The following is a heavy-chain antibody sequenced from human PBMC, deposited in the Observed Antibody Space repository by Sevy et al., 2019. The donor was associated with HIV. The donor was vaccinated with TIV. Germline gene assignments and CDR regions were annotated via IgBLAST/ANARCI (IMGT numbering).Heavy chain of an antibody. CDR1: GFIFSTSP. J-gene: IGHJ4*02. CDR2: LSYDDSDE. V-gene: IGHV3-30-3*02. CDR3: AKDDLGSIDY. Sequence: GWSLRLSCAASGFIFSTSPMHWVRQAPGKGLECVAILSYDDSDENYADSVKGRFTISRDNSKNPLYLQMNSLRTEDTAVYYCAKDDLGSIDYWGQGTLVTVSS. D-gene: IGHD3-10*01.